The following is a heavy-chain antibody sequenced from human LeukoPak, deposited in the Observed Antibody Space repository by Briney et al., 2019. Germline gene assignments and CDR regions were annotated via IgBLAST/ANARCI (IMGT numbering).Heavy chain of an antibody. J-gene: IGHJ4*02. D-gene: IGHD3-22*01. Sequence: ASVKVSCKASEGTFSSYAISWVRQAPGQGLEWMGRIIPILGIANYAQKFQGRVTITADKSTSTAYMELSSLRSEDTAVYYCARPDSSGSYFESFDYWGQGALVTVSS. CDR1: EGTFSSYA. CDR2: IIPILGIA. CDR3: ARPDSSGSYFESFDY. V-gene: IGHV1-69*04.